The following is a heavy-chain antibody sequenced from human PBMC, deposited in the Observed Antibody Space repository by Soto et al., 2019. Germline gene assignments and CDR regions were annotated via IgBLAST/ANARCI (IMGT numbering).Heavy chain of an antibody. CDR3: ARRGPGTFFDY. Sequence: GGYLRLSCAAYGFTGSSNYMSWVRQAPGKGLEWVSAVSGSGGSTYYADSVKGRFTISRDNSKNTLYLQMNSLRAEDTAVYYCARRGPGTFFDYWGQGTLVIGYS. D-gene: IGHD6-13*01. V-gene: IGHV3-23*01. CDR2: VSGSGGST. CDR1: GFTGSSNY. J-gene: IGHJ4*02.